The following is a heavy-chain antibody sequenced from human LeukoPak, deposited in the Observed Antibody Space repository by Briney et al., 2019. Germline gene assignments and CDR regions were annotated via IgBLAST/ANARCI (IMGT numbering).Heavy chain of an antibody. J-gene: IGHJ4*02. V-gene: IGHV1-3*01. CDR2: INAGNGNT. CDR3: ARGPRAAADDY. D-gene: IGHD6-13*01. CDR1: VYTFINFA. Sequence: ASVKVSCKASVYTFINFAINWGRQAPGQRPEWMGRINAGNGNTKYSQKFQGRVTITRDTSASTAYMELSGLTSEDTAVYYCARGPRAAADDYWGQGTLVTVSS.